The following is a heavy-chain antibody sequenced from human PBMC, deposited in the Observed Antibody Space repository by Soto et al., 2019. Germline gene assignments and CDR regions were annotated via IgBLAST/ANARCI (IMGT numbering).Heavy chain of an antibody. CDR1: GFTFSSYT. Sequence: PGGSLRLSCTTSGFTFSSYTMHWVRQAPCKVLEWVALIWYDGSHQEYVESVKGRFTISRDNSRRTLYLQMNSLRAEDTALYYCARGGDIVTTTRYFDYWGQGTLVTVSS. J-gene: IGHJ4*01. CDR3: ARGGDIVTTTRYFDY. CDR2: IWYDGSHQ. D-gene: IGHD2-15*01. V-gene: IGHV3-33*01.